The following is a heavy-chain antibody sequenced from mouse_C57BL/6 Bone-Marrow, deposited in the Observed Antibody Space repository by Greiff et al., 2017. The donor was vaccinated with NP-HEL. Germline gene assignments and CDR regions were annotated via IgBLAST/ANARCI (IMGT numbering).Heavy chain of an antibody. CDR3: ARGDYYGSRFAY. V-gene: IGHV3-6*01. CDR1: GYSITSGYY. Sequence: ESGPGLVKPSQSLSLTCSVTGYSITSGYYWNWIRQFPGNKLEWMGYISYDGSNNYNPSLKNRISITRDTSKNQFFLKLNSVTTEDTATYYCARGDYYGSRFAYWGQGTLVTVSA. CDR2: ISYDGSN. J-gene: IGHJ3*01. D-gene: IGHD1-1*01.